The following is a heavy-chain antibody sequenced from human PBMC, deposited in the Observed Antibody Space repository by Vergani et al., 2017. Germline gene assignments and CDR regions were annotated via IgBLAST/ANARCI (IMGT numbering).Heavy chain of an antibody. CDR2: IYPADSDT. J-gene: IGHJ4*02. V-gene: IGHV5-51*01. CDR1: EYSFGNYW. Sequence: EVELVQSGPEIRKPGESLKISCKGSEYSFGNYWIGWVRQMPGKGLEWMGIIYPADSDTRYSPSFQGQVTISADKSTSTAFLQWDSLKASDTALYYCARHTTYTDSWGQGTLVTVSS. D-gene: IGHD1-1*01. CDR3: ARHTTYTDS.